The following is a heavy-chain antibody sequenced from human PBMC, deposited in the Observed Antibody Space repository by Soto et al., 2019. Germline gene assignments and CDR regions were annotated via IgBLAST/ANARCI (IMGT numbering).Heavy chain of an antibody. CDR3: ARAYSYYFDY. D-gene: IGHD2-21*01. CDR2: IWYDGSNK. CDR1: GFTFSGYG. J-gene: IGHJ4*02. Sequence: PGGSLRLSCAASGFTFSGYGMHWVRQAPGKGLEWVAVIWYDGSNKYYADSVKGRFTISRDISKNTLYLQMNSLRAEDTAVYYCARAYSYYFDYWGQGTLVTVSS. V-gene: IGHV3-33*01.